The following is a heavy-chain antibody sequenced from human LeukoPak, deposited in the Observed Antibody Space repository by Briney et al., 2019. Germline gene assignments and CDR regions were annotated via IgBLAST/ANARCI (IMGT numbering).Heavy chain of an antibody. Sequence: GESPKISCDGTGFIFTNHWIGWVRQMPGKSVEWMGIINPRDYDTRYSPAIQRQATFPVDKPISTAYLRWTSLKASDTAIYFCAREMAGGYFDFLGQRTLGTVSS. D-gene: IGHD2-8*01. CDR3: AREMAGGYFDF. CDR1: GFIFTNHW. V-gene: IGHV5-51*04. CDR2: INPRDYDT. J-gene: IGHJ4*02.